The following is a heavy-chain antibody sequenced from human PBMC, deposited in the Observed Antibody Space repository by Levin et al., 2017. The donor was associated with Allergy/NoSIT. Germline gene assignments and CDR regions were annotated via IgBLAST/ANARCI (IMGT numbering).Heavy chain of an antibody. D-gene: IGHD3-16*02. Sequence: GGSLRLSCAASGFTFSSYAMSWVRQAPGKGLEWVSAISGSGGSTYYADSVKGRFTISRDNSKNTLYLQMNSLRAEDTAVYYCAKADHQYYDYVWGSYRYYFDYWGQGTLVTVSS. CDR3: AKADHQYYDYVWGSYRYYFDY. V-gene: IGHV3-23*01. CDR2: ISGSGGST. CDR1: GFTFSSYA. J-gene: IGHJ4*02.